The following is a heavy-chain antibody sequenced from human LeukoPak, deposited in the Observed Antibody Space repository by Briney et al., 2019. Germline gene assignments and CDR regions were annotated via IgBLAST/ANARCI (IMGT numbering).Heavy chain of an antibody. CDR3: ARHRAIAGPFDL. CDR1: GGSISNYY. CDR2: ISYSGIT. Sequence: SETLALTCTVFGGSISNYYWSWFRQPPGQGLVWIGQISYSGITKYNPALKSRVGISVDTSNNRISVNLSSVTAADTAFYYCARHRAIAGPFDLWGLGTLVTVSS. V-gene: IGHV4-59*08. J-gene: IGHJ4*02. D-gene: IGHD6-19*01.